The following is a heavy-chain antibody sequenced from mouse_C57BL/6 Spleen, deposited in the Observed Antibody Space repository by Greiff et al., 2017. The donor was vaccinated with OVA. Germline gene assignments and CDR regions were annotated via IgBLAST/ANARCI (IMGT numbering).Heavy chain of an antibody. D-gene: IGHD2-5*01. V-gene: IGHV5-4*01. Sequence: EVKLMESGGGLVKPGGSLKLSCAASGFTFSSYAMSWVRPTPEKRLEWVATISDGGSYTYYPDNVKGRFTISRDNAKNNLYLQMSHLKSEDTAMYYCARDNSNYFDYWGKGTTLTVSS. J-gene: IGHJ2*01. CDR3: ARDNSNYFDY. CDR1: GFTFSSYA. CDR2: ISDGGSYT.